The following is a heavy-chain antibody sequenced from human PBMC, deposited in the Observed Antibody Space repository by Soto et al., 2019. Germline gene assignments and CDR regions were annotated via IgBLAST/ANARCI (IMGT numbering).Heavy chain of an antibody. Sequence: QVQLQESGPGLVKPSETLSLTCTVSGGSISSYYWSWIRQPPGKGLEWIGYIYYSGSTNYNPSLKSRVTISVDTSKNQFSLKLSSVTAADTAVYYCARVAYYYDSSGYGWFDPWGQGTLVTVSS. V-gene: IGHV4-59*01. D-gene: IGHD3-22*01. CDR3: ARVAYYYDSSGYGWFDP. CDR2: IYYSGST. CDR1: GGSISSYY. J-gene: IGHJ5*02.